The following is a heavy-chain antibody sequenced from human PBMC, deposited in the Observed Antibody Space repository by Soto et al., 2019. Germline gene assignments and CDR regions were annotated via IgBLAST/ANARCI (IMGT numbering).Heavy chain of an antibody. Sequence: ASVKVSCKASGGTFSSYAISWVRQAPGQGLEWMGGIIPIFGTANYAQKFQGRVTITADESTSTAYMELSSLRSEDTAVYYCVRPVVAETYDAFDIWGQGTMVTVSS. CDR2: IIPIFGTA. CDR3: VRPVVAETYDAFDI. D-gene: IGHD2-15*01. V-gene: IGHV1-69*13. CDR1: GGTFSSYA. J-gene: IGHJ3*02.